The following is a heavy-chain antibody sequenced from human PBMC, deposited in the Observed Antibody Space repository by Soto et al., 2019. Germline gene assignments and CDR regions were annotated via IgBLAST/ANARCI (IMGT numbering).Heavy chain of an antibody. CDR1: GFTFSSYG. D-gene: IGHD6-19*01. CDR2: ISYDGSNK. Sequence: QVPLVESGGGVVQPGRSLRLSCAASGFTFSSYGMHWVRQAPGKGLEWVAVISYDGSNKYYADSVKGRFTISRDNSKNTLYLQMNSLRAEDTAVYYCARSGTSSGSLDYWGQGTLVTVSS. CDR3: ARSGTSSGSLDY. J-gene: IGHJ4*02. V-gene: IGHV3-30*03.